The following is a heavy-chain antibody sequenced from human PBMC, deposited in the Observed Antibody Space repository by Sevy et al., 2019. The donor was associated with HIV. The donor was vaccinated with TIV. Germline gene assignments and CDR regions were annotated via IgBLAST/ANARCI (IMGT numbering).Heavy chain of an antibody. CDR1: GFTFSSYW. D-gene: IGHD2-2*01. Sequence: GGSLRLSCAASGFTFSSYWMSWVRQAPGKGLEWVANIKQDGSEKYYVDSVKGRFTISRDNAKNSLYLQMNSLRAEDTAVYYCARDGYQLLIYYYYGMDVWGQGTTVTVSS. J-gene: IGHJ6*02. CDR3: ARDGYQLLIYYYYGMDV. CDR2: IKQDGSEK. V-gene: IGHV3-7*01.